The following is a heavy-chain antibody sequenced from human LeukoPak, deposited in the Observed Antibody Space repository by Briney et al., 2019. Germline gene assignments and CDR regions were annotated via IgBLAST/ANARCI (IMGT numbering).Heavy chain of an antibody. CDR3: ARNGKGSGYTLDY. CDR2: IIPIFGTA. Sequence: SVKVSCKASGGTFSSYAISWVRQAPGQGLEWMGGIIPIFGTANYAQKFQGRVTITTDESTSTAYMELSSPRSEDTAVYYCARNGKGSGYTLDYWGQGTLVTVSS. D-gene: IGHD3-22*01. J-gene: IGHJ4*02. CDR1: GGTFSSYA. V-gene: IGHV1-69*05.